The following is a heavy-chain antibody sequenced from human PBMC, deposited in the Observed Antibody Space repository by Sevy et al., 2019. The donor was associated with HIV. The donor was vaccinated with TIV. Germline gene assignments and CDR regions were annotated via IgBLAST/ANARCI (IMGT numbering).Heavy chain of an antibody. V-gene: IGHV3-33*07. CDR3: AGDAERLPLGELSRIPSARGGMDV. J-gene: IGHJ6*02. CDR2: VSSDESNK. CDR1: GFTFINYG. Sequence: GGSLRLSCAASGFTFINYGMYWVRQAPGKGLEWVAFVSSDESNKYYVESVKGRFTISRDNSKNTLYLQMNSLRPEDRTVYYSAGDAERLPLGELSRIPSARGGMDVWGQGTAVTVSS. D-gene: IGHD3-16*02.